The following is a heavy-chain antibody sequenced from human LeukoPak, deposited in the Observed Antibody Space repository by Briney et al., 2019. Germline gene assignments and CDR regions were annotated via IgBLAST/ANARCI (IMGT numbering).Heavy chain of an antibody. D-gene: IGHD6-13*01. CDR2: ISSNGGST. J-gene: IGHJ2*01. Sequence: PGGPLRLSCSASGFTFSGYAMHWVRQAPGKGLEYVSVISSNGGSTYYANSVKGRFTISRDNSKNTLYLQMGSLRAEDTAAYYCARGGPYSSSWRYFDFWGRGTLVTVSS. CDR3: ARGGPYSSSWRYFDF. V-gene: IGHV3-64*01. CDR1: GFTFSGYA.